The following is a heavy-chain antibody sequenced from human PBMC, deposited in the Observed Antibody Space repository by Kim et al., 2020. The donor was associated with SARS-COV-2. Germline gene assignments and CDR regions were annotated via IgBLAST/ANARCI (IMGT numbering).Heavy chain of an antibody. Sequence: GGSLRLSCAASGFTFSSYSMNWVRQAPGKGLEWVSSISSSSSYIYYADSVKGRFTISRDNAKNSLYLQMNSLRAEDTAVYYCARDRGVVGETYYYYGMDVWGQGTTVTVSS. CDR1: GFTFSSYS. J-gene: IGHJ6*02. CDR3: ARDRGVVGETYYYYGMDV. D-gene: IGHD2-21*01. CDR2: ISSSSSYI. V-gene: IGHV3-21*01.